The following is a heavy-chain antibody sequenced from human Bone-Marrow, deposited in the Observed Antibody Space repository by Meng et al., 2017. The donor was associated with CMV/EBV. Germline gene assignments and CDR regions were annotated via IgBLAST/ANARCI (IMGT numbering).Heavy chain of an antibody. CDR3: ARSVSPSEGFDY. CDR1: GLTFSSFA. CDR2: ISYDGTNK. V-gene: IGHV3-30*04. D-gene: IGHD3-16*01. J-gene: IGHJ4*02. Sequence: GGSLRLSCAASGLTFSSFAMHWVRQAPGKGLEWVAVISYDGTNKYYADFVKGRFTISRDNSKNTLHLQMSSLRAGDTAIYYCARSVSPSEGFDYWGQGTPVTVSS.